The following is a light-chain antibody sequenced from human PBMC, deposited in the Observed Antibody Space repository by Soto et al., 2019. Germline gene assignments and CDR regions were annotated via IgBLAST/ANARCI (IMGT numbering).Light chain of an antibody. Sequence: DIQMTQSPSSLSASVGDRVTITCQASQDISNYLNWYQQKPGKDPKLLIYDASNLETGVPSRFSGSGSGTDFTFTISSLQPEDIATYYCQQYDNLLLITFGQGTRLEIK. CDR3: QQYDNLLLIT. CDR1: QDISNY. CDR2: DAS. J-gene: IGKJ5*01. V-gene: IGKV1-33*01.